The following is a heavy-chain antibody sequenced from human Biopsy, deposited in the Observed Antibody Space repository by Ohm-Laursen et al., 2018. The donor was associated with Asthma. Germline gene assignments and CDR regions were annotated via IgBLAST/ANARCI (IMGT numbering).Heavy chain of an antibody. CDR3: ARGVDRVTGLLDHFDS. CDR1: GGSINNFY. CDR2: VYYSGST. V-gene: IGHV4-59*01. D-gene: IGHD2-21*02. Sequence: TLSLTCTVSGGSINNFYWSWIRQPPGKGLESIGHVYYSGSTNYNPSLKSRVTISIDASKNQFSLKLTSATAADTAVCYCARGVDRVTGLLDHFDSWGQGTLVTVSS. J-gene: IGHJ4*02.